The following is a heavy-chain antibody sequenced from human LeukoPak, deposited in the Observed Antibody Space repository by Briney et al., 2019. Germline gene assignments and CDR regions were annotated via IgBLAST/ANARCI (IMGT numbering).Heavy chain of an antibody. CDR2: ISGGGGST. Sequence: PGGSLRLSCEASGFTFNQYAMSWVRQAPGKGLEWVSSISGGGGSTYYADSVKGRFTISRDNSRHTLFLQINSLSAEDTAIYYCAKERPSSYDSGGYYPYYFDYWGQGTRVTVSS. CDR1: GFTFNQYA. CDR3: AKERPSSYDSGGYYPYYFDY. J-gene: IGHJ4*02. V-gene: IGHV3-23*01. D-gene: IGHD3-22*01.